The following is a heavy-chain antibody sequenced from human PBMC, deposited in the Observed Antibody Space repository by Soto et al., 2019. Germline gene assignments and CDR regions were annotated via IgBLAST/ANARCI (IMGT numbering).Heavy chain of an antibody. V-gene: IGHV3-30-3*01. D-gene: IGHD5-12*01. CDR3: ARGLTGYSGYGMDV. CDR2: ISYDGSNK. Sequence: QVQLVESGGGVVQPGRSLRLSCAASGFTFSSYAMHWVRQAPGKGLEWVAVISYDGSNKYYADSVKGRFTISRDNSKNTLYLQMNSLRAEDTAIYYCARGLTGYSGYGMDVWGQGTTVTVSS. J-gene: IGHJ6*02. CDR1: GFTFSSYA.